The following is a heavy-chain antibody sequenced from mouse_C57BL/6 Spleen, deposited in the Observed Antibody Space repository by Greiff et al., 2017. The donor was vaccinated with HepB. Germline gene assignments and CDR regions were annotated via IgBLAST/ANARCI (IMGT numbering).Heavy chain of an antibody. Sequence: EVQRVESGPGLVKPSQSLSLTCSVTGYSITSGYYWNWIRQFPGNKLEWMGYISYDGSNNYNPSLKNRISITRDTSKNQFFLKLNSVTTEDTATYYCARESYYYGSNSFAYWGQGTLVTVSA. V-gene: IGHV3-6*01. CDR1: GYSITSGYY. CDR3: ARESYYYGSNSFAY. J-gene: IGHJ3*01. D-gene: IGHD1-1*01. CDR2: ISYDGSN.